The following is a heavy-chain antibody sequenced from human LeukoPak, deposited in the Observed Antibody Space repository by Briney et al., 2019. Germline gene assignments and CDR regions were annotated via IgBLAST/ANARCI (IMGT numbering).Heavy chain of an antibody. CDR2: ISSSGSTI. J-gene: IGHJ4*02. CDR1: GFTFSDYY. D-gene: IGHD4-23*01. V-gene: IGHV3-11*01. Sequence: GGSLRLSYAASGFTFSDYYMSWIRQAPGKGLEWVSYISSSGSTIYYADSVKGRFTISRDNAKNSLYLQMNSLRAEDTVVYYCARDQGGNSILEFDYWGQGTLVTVSS. CDR3: ARDQGGNSILEFDY.